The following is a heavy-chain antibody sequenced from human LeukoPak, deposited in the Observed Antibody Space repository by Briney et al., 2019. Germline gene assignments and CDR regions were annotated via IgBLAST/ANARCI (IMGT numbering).Heavy chain of an antibody. V-gene: IGHV1-18*01. Sequence: GASVKVSCKASGYTFNTYGITWVRQAPGQGLEWVGWISSYNGNKNFAQKFQGRLTMTTDTSTSTAYMELRSLRPDDTAVYYCARLNGYYDSGDNWFAPWGQGTLVTVSS. J-gene: IGHJ5*02. CDR3: ARLNGYYDSGDNWFAP. CDR1: GYTFNTYG. D-gene: IGHD3-10*01. CDR2: ISSYNGNK.